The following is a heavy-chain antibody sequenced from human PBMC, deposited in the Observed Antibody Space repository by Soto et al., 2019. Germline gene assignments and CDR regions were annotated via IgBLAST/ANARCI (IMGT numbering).Heavy chain of an antibody. CDR2: IYYNGNT. J-gene: IGHJ4*02. Sequence: QVQLQESGPGLVKPSETLSLTCTVSGGSISTYYWSWIRQPPGKGLEWIGYIYYNGNTNYNPSRKSRVTISVDTSKNQFSLRLRSVSAADTAVYYCARDGSRYDFWSGPYYFDYWGQGTLVTVSS. CDR3: ARDGSRYDFWSGPYYFDY. CDR1: GGSISTYY. D-gene: IGHD3-3*01. V-gene: IGHV4-59*01.